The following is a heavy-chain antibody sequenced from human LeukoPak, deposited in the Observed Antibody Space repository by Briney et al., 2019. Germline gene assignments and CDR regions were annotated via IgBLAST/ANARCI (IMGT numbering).Heavy chain of an antibody. J-gene: IGHJ4*02. V-gene: IGHV3-23*01. Sequence: GGSLRLSCAASGFTFSSYAMGWVRQAPGKGLEWVSAISGSGGSTYYADSVKGRFTISRDNSKNTLYLQMNSLRAEDTAVYYCAKDQGYCSGGSCYDYDYWGQGTLVTVSS. CDR1: GFTFSSYA. CDR3: AKDQGYCSGGSCYDYDY. CDR2: ISGSGGST. D-gene: IGHD2-15*01.